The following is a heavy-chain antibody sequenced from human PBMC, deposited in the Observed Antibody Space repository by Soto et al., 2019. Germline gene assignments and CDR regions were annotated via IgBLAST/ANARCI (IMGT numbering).Heavy chain of an antibody. D-gene: IGHD2-15*01. CDR1: GYTFTSYG. CDR3: ARDRVVVAALGYYYYGMDV. CDR2: ISAYNGNT. J-gene: IGHJ6*02. Sequence: ASVKVSCKASGYTFTSYGISWVRQAPGQGLEWMGWISAYNGNTNYAQKLQGRVTMTTDTSTSTAYMELRSLRSDDTAVYYCARDRVVVAALGYYYYGMDVWGQGTTVTVSS. V-gene: IGHV1-18*01.